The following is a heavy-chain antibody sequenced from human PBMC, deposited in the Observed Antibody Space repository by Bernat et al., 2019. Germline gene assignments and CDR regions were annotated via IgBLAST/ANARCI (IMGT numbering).Heavy chain of an antibody. V-gene: IGHV1-2*04. Sequence: QVQLVQSGAEVKKPGASVKVSCKASGYTFTGYYMHWVRQAPGQGLEWMGWINHNSGGTNYAQEFQGCGTMTRDKCLSTAYMELSRLRSDDTGVYYCARDPAGYSNGWVFDCWGQGTLVTVSS. CDR1: GYTFTGYY. J-gene: IGHJ4*02. CDR2: INHNSGGT. D-gene: IGHD6-19*01. CDR3: ARDPAGYSNGWVFDC.